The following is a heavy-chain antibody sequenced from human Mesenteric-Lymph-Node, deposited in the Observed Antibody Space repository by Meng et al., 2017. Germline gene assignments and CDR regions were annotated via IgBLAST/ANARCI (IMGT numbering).Heavy chain of an antibody. V-gene: IGHV1-46*01. CDR3: ARDLGGLSAVVFGWFDP. CDR2: IDPNGDSA. D-gene: IGHD2-21*01. J-gene: IGHJ5*02. Sequence: QVQRVQVGAEVKKPGASVKVSCKTSGYTISRNGQHWVRQAPGQGLEWMGVIDPNGDSALYAPRFQGRLTLTRDTSTNTVYMELRSLTSEDTAIYYCARDLGGLSAVVFGWFDPWGQGTLVTVSS. CDR1: GYTISRNG.